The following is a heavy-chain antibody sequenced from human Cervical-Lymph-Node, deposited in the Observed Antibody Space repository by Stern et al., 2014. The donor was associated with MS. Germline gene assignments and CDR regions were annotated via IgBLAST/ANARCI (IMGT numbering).Heavy chain of an antibody. CDR1: GDTFTDYA. CDR2: ITPIFNSA. J-gene: IGHJ6*01. D-gene: IGHD1-1*01. CDR3: AREVGSLAMDV. V-gene: IGHV1-69*06. Sequence: VQLEESGAEVKKPGSSVTVSCKASGDTFTDYAISWVRQAPGQGPEWMGGITPIFNSADYAQKFQGRLTITADKSRSTAYMELSSLTSEDTAVYYCAREVGSLAMDVWGQGTTVIVSS.